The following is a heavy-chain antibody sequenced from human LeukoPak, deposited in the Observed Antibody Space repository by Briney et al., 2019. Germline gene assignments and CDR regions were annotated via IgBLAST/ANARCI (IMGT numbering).Heavy chain of an antibody. CDR3: ARGGDSSGYCSDAFDI. Sequence: SETLSLTCTVSGGSISSYYWSWIRQPPGKGLEWIGYIYYSGSTNYNPSLKSRVTISVDTSKNQFSLKLSSVTAADTAVYYCARGGDSSGYCSDAFDIWAKGQWSPSLQ. J-gene: IGHJ3*02. CDR2: IYYSGST. D-gene: IGHD3-22*01. V-gene: IGHV4-59*01. CDR1: GGSISSYY.